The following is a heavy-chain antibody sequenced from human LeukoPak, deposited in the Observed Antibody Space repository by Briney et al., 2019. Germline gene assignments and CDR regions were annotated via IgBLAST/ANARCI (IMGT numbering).Heavy chain of an antibody. CDR3: ARENSNSWYLDY. J-gene: IGHJ4*02. Sequence: SETLSLTCSVSGSSISSYSWNWIQQPAGKGLEWIGRFYTSGTTNYNPSLKSRVTMSIDTSKNQFSLKLSSVTAADTAVYYCARENSNSWYLDYWGQGTLVTVSS. CDR2: FYTSGTT. CDR1: GSSISSYS. V-gene: IGHV4-4*07. D-gene: IGHD6-13*01.